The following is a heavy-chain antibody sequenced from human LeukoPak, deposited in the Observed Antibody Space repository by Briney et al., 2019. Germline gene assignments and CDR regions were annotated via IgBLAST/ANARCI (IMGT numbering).Heavy chain of an antibody. J-gene: IGHJ6*03. D-gene: IGHD3-9*01. CDR1: GYTLTELS. CDR2: FDPEDGET. Sequence: ASVKVSCKVSGYTLTELSMHWVRQAPGKGLEWMGGFDPEDGETIYAQKFQGRVTMTEDTSTDTAYMELRSLGSDETAVYYCARAYLGTTTGYYYYMDVWGKGTTVTVSS. CDR3: ARAYLGTTTGYYYYMDV. V-gene: IGHV1-24*01.